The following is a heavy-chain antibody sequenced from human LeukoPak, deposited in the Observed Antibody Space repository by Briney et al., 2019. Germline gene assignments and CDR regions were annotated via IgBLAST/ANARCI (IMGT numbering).Heavy chain of an antibody. V-gene: IGHV4-59*01. D-gene: IGHD3-9*01. CDR2: IYYSGST. CDR3: ARKGDILTGAQDAFDI. J-gene: IGHJ3*02. Sequence: SETLSLTCTVSGGSISSYYWSWIRQPPGKGLEWIGYIYYSGSTNYNPSLKSRVTISVDTSKNQFSLKLSSVTAADTAVYYCARKGDILTGAQDAFDIWGQGTMVTVSS. CDR1: GGSISSYY.